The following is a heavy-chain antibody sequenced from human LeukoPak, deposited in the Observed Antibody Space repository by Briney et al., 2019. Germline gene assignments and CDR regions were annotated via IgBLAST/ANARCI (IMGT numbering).Heavy chain of an antibody. CDR3: AKGSYYDSSGSFYFDY. V-gene: IGHV3-30-3*01. D-gene: IGHD3-22*01. Sequence: PGGSLRLSCAASGFTFSTYVMHWVRQAPGKGLEWVALISYDGSNKYYADSVKGRFTISRDNSKNTLYVQVNSLGTEDTAAYYCAKGSYYDSSGSFYFDYWGQGTLVTVSS. CDR2: ISYDGSNK. J-gene: IGHJ4*02. CDR1: GFTFSTYV.